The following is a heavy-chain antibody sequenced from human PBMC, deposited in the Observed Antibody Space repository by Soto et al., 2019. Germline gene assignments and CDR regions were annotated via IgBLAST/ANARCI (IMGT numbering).Heavy chain of an antibody. J-gene: IGHJ4*02. Sequence: SETLSLTCTVSGGSISSGDYYWSWIRQPPGKGLEWIGYIYYSGSTYYNPSLKSRVTISVDTSKNQFSLKLSSVTAADTAVYYCARDGPVTTFDYWGQGTLVTVS. CDR3: ARDGPVTTFDY. D-gene: IGHD4-17*01. CDR2: IYYSGST. V-gene: IGHV4-30-4*01. CDR1: GGSISSGDYY.